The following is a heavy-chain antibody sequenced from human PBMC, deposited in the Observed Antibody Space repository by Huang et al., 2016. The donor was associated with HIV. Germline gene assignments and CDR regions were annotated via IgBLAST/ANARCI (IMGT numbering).Heavy chain of an antibody. CDR2: IYWEDDK. D-gene: IGHD1-26*01. J-gene: IGHJ3*01. Sequence: QITLKESGPTWVKPTQTLTLPCTFSGFSLSTSAEGVAWIRQPPGAALEWLGIIYWEDDKRYAPSLKNRRTITKDAAETQVVLTLTNVDPVDAATYWCAHSNLLTALDVWGQGTLVLVSS. CDR1: GFSLSTSAEG. V-gene: IGHV2-5*05. CDR3: AHSNLLTALDV.